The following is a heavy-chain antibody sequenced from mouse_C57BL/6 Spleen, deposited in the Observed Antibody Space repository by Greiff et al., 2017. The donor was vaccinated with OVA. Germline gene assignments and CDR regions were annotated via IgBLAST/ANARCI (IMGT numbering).Heavy chain of an antibody. D-gene: IGHD3-2*02. Sequence: DVQLQESGAELVRPGASVKLSCTASGFNIKDDYMHWVKQRPEQGLEWIGWIDPENGDTEYASKFQGKATITADTSSNTAYLQLSSLTSEDTAVYYCTLTAQATYAMDYWGQGTSVTVSS. CDR3: TLTAQATYAMDY. J-gene: IGHJ4*01. CDR2: IDPENGDT. CDR1: GFNIKDDY. V-gene: IGHV14-4*01.